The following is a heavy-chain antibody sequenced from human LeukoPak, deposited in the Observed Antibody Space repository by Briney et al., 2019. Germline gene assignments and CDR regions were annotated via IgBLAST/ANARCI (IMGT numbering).Heavy chain of an antibody. CDR3: ARDSLVGAYYYFDY. CDR2: IYTSGST. V-gene: IGHV4-4*07. J-gene: IGHJ4*02. D-gene: IGHD1-26*01. CDR1: GGSISSYY. Sequence: SETLSLTCTVSGGSISSYYWSWIRQPAGKGLEWIGRIYTSGSTNYNPSLKSRVTMSVDTSKNQFSLKLSSVTAADTAVYYCARDSLVGAYYYFDYWGQGTLVTVSS.